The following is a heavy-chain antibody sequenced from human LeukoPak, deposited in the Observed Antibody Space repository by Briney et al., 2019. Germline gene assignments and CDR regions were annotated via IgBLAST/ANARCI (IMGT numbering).Heavy chain of an antibody. CDR2: ISSNGGST. CDR1: GFTFSTYA. D-gene: IGHD1-20*01. J-gene: IGHJ5*02. V-gene: IGHV3-64*01. Sequence: PGRSLRLSCAASGFTFSTYAMHWVRQAPGKGLEYVSAISSNGGSTYYANSVMGRFTISRDNSKNTLYLQMGSLRAEDTAVYYCACITTTQAWGQGTLVTVSS. CDR3: ACITTTQA.